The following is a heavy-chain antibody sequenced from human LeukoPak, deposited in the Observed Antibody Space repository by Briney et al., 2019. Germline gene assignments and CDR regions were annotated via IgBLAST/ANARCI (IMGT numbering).Heavy chain of an antibody. J-gene: IGHJ4*02. D-gene: IGHD3-22*01. V-gene: IGHV3-9*01. Sequence: GGSLRLSCAASGFTFDDYAMHWVRQAPGKGLEWVSGISWNSGSIGYADSVKGRSTISRDNAKNSLYLQMNSLRAEDTAVYYCARDYDSSGYYWKYYFDYWGQGTLVTVSS. CDR2: ISWNSGSI. CDR1: GFTFDDYA. CDR3: ARDYDSSGYYWKYYFDY.